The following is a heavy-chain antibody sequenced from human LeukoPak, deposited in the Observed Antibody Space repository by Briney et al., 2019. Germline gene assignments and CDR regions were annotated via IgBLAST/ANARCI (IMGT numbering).Heavy chain of an antibody. CDR1: GYTFTSYD. CDR3: ARADNSSSRYYYYYMDV. CDR2: MNPNSGNT. Sequence: ASVKVSCKASGYTFTSYDINWVRQATGQGLEWMGWMNPNSGNTGYAQKFQGRVTMTRNTSISTAYMELSSLRSEDTAVYYCARADNSSSRYYYYYMDVWGKGTTVTVSS. D-gene: IGHD6-6*01. J-gene: IGHJ6*03. V-gene: IGHV1-8*01.